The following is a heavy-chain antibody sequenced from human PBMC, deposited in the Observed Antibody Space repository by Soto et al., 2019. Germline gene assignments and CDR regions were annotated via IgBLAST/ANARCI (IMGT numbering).Heavy chain of an antibody. J-gene: IGHJ4*02. CDR2: IGGSGGGT. D-gene: IGHD3-10*01. CDR3: ARDLLAAYSHSGMIDY. CDR1: GFTFSIYA. Sequence: GSLRLSCAASGFTFSIYAMSWVRQAPGKGLEWVSTIGGSGGGTSYADFVRGRFTISRDNSKDTVYLQMSSLTGNDTAVYYCARDLLAAYSHSGMIDYWGQGSLVTVSS. V-gene: IGHV3-23*01.